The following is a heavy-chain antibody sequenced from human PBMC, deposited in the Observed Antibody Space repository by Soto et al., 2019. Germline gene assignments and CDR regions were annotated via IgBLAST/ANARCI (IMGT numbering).Heavy chain of an antibody. Sequence: GGSLRLSCAASGFTFSSYAMHWVRQAPGKGLEWVSAISGSGGSTYYADSVKGRFTISRDNSKNTLYLQMNSLRAEDTAVYYCAKSRDPVVVTAMGRYYYSGMDVWGQGTTVTVSS. J-gene: IGHJ6*02. CDR3: AKSRDPVVVTAMGRYYYSGMDV. CDR1: GFTFSSYA. V-gene: IGHV3-23*01. CDR2: ISGSGGST. D-gene: IGHD2-21*02.